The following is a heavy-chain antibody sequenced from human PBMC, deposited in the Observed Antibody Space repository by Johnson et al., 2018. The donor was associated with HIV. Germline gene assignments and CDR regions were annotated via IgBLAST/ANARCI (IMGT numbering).Heavy chain of an antibody. Sequence: QMLLVESGGGVVQPGRSLRLSCAASGLTFGSYPLHWVRQAPGKGLEWVSLITGSGGNTYNADSVKGRFTISRDNSKNTLYLQMNSLRAEDTAVYYCAKDPVGATWAFDIWGQGTMVTVSS. CDR3: AKDPVGATWAFDI. V-gene: IGHV3-NL1*01. J-gene: IGHJ3*02. CDR2: ITGSGGNT. CDR1: GLTFGSYP. D-gene: IGHD1-26*01.